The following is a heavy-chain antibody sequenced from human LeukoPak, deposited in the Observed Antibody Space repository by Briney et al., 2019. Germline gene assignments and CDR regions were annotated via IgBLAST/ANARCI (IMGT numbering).Heavy chain of an antibody. V-gene: IGHV4-4*02. Sequence: PSETLSLTCALSGGSISSSNWWSWVRQPPGKGLEWIGEIYHSGSINYNPSLNSRVTISADKSKNQFSLKLSSVTAADTAVYYCAGKANCSGGSCPRGAFDIWGQGTKVTVSS. CDR3: AGKANCSGGSCPRGAFDI. D-gene: IGHD2-15*01. CDR1: GGSISSSNW. J-gene: IGHJ3*02. CDR2: IYHSGSI.